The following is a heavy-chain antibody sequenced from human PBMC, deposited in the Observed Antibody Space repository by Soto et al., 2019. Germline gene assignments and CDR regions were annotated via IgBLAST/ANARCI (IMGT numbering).Heavy chain of an antibody. Sequence: GGSLRLSCAASGFTFDDYAMHWVRQAPGKGLEWVSGISWNSGSIGYADSVKGRFTISRDNAKNSLYLQMNSLRAEDTALYYCAKGHCFGELAGRSAEYFHHWCPGTLVTVSS. CDR1: GFTFDDYA. CDR3: AKGHCFGELAGRSAEYFHH. J-gene: IGHJ1*01. V-gene: IGHV3-9*01. D-gene: IGHD3-10*01. CDR2: ISWNSGSI.